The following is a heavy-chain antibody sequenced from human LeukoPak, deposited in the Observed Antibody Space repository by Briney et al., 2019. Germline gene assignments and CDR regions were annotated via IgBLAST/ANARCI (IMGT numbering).Heavy chain of an antibody. V-gene: IGHV3-53*01. CDR2: IYSGGST. CDR3: AATYYDILTGYYLFDY. Sequence: GGSLRLSCAASGFTVSSNYMSWVRQAPGNGLEWVSVIYSGGSTYYADSVKGRFTISRDNSKNTLYLQMNSLRAEDTAVYYCAATYYDILTGYYLFDYWGQGTLVTVSS. D-gene: IGHD3-9*01. J-gene: IGHJ4*02. CDR1: GFTVSSNY.